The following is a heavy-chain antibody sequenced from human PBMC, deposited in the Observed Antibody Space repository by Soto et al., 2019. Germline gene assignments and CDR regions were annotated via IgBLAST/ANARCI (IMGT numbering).Heavy chain of an antibody. CDR1: EFTFSNYA. Sequence: PGGSLRLSCAASEFTFSNYAMSWVRQAPGKGLEYVSAISSNGGSTYYADSVKGRFTISRDNSKNTLYLQMSSLRAEDTAVYYCARGPRGYGYYYYYGMDVWGQGTTVTVSS. J-gene: IGHJ6*02. V-gene: IGHV3-64D*08. CDR2: ISSNGGST. D-gene: IGHD5-12*01. CDR3: ARGPRGYGYYYYYGMDV.